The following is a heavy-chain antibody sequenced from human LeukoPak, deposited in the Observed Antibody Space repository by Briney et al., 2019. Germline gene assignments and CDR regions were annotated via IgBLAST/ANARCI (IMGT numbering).Heavy chain of an antibody. J-gene: IGHJ4*02. CDR3: ARSSLGGSCYTN. CDR2: ISSSGSTI. CDR1: GFTFSSYE. Sequence: GGSLRLSCAASGFTFSSYEMNWVRQAPGKGLEWVSYISSSGSTIYYADSVKGRFTISRDNAKNSLYLQMNSLRAEDTAVYYCARSSLGGSCYTNWGQGTLVTVSS. D-gene: IGHD2-15*01. V-gene: IGHV3-48*03.